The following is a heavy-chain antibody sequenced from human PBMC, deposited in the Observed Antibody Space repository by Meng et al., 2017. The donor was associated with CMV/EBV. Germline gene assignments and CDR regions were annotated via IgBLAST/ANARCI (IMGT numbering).Heavy chain of an antibody. V-gene: IGHV3-30-3*01. CDR1: GFTFSSYA. Sequence: GESLKISCAASGFTFSSYAMHWVRQAPGKGLEWVAVISYDGSNKYYADSVKGRFTISRDNSKNTLYLQMNSLRAEDTAVYYCARDLGYGDYVGYFDYWGQGTLVTVFS. CDR3: ARDLGYGDYVGYFDY. J-gene: IGHJ4*02. D-gene: IGHD4-17*01. CDR2: ISYDGSNK.